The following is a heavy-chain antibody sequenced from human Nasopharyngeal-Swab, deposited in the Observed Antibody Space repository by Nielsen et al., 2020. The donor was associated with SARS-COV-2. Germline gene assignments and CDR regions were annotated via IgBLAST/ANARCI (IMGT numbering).Heavy chain of an antibody. J-gene: IGHJ6*02. CDR1: GFTFSSYW. Sequence: GESLKISCAASGFTFSSYWMHWVRQAPGKGLVWVSRTNGDGSSTSYADSVKGRFTISRDNAKNTLYLQMNSLRAEDTAVYYCARYFPRPLDFWNHLSVSHLLYYYGMDVWGQGTTVTVSS. CDR2: TNGDGSST. CDR3: ARYFPRPLDFWNHLSVSHLLYYYGMDV. D-gene: IGHD3-3*01. V-gene: IGHV3-74*01.